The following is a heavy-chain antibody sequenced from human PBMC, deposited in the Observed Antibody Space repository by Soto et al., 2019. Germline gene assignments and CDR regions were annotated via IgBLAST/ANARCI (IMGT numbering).Heavy chain of an antibody. CDR3: ARSSYYDFWSGYAFDY. CDR2: IYNSGST. Sequence: QVQLQESGPXLVKPSQTLSLTCTVSGGSISSGGYYWSWIRQHPGKGLEWIGYIYNSGSTYYNPSLKSRVTISVDTSKNQFSLKLSSVTAADTTVYYCARSSYYDFWSGYAFDYWGQGTLVTVSS. J-gene: IGHJ4*02. CDR1: GGSISSGGYY. V-gene: IGHV4-31*03. D-gene: IGHD3-3*01.